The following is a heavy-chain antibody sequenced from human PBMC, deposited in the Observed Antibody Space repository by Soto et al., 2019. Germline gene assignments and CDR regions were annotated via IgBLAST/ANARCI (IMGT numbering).Heavy chain of an antibody. D-gene: IGHD6-19*01. J-gene: IGHJ4*02. CDR2: IYYSGST. Sequence: PSETLSLTCAVYGGSFSGYYWRCIRQPPGKGLEWIGYIYYSGSTNYNPSLKSRVTISVDTSKNQFSLKLSSVTAADTAVYYCARLKFEGGDSSNWGQGTLVTVSS. CDR1: GGSFSGYY. V-gene: IGHV4-59*01. CDR3: ARLKFEGGDSSN.